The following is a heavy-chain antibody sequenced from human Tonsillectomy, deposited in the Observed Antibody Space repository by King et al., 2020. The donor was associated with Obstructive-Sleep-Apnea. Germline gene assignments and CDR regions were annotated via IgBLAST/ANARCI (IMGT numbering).Heavy chain of an antibody. Sequence: VQLVESGAEVKKPGSSVTVSCKASGGTFTTDTISWVGQAPGQGLEGMGGIIPMSGTAHYAQKCQGRFTITADASTNTVFMELNSLRSEDTAVYYCARDLTGMDVWGQGTSVAVSS. J-gene: IGHJ6*02. D-gene: IGHD3-9*01. CDR2: IIPMSGTA. V-gene: IGHV1-69*01. CDR3: ARDLTGMDV. CDR1: GGTFTTDT.